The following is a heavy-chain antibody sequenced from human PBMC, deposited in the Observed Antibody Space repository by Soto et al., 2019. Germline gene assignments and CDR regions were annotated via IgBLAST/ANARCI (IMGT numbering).Heavy chain of an antibody. V-gene: IGHV3-53*05. CDR2: INYSGGRT. Sequence: GGSLRLSCATSGFTVSSNYMSWVRQAPGKGLEWVSSINYSGGRTYYADSVKGRFTISRGNSKNTLYLQMNSLRVEDAAVYYCAKDWREFYPGDSFDIWGQGTMVTVSS. D-gene: IGHD3-10*01. CDR3: AKDWREFYPGDSFDI. J-gene: IGHJ3*02. CDR1: GFTVSSNY.